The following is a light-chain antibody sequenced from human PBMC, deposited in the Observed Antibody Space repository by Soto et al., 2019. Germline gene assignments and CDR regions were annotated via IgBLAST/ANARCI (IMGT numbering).Light chain of an antibody. CDR1: QSFTPNRLGVTRQY. CDR3: QQYGSSPLT. CDR2: GAS. J-gene: IGKJ4*01. V-gene: IGKV3-20*01. Sequence: EIGLSQSPGTVSLSPGDRVTLYCRASQSFTPNRLGVTRQYLAWYQQKPGQAPRLLMYGASSRVTGIPDRFSGSGSGTDFTLTISRLEPEDFAVYYCQQYGSSPLTFGGGTRVEVK.